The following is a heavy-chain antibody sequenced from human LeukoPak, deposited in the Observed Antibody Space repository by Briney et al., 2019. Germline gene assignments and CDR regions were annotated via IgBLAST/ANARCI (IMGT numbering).Heavy chain of an antibody. Sequence: GESLKISCAASGFTFSSYGMHWVRQAPGKGLVWVAFIRYDGSNKYYADSVKGRFTISRDNSKNTLYLQMNSLRAEDTAVYYCAKVDTAMVTLNYWGQGTLVTVSS. CDR3: AKVDTAMVTLNY. V-gene: IGHV3-30*02. D-gene: IGHD5-18*01. CDR2: IRYDGSNK. CDR1: GFTFSSYG. J-gene: IGHJ4*02.